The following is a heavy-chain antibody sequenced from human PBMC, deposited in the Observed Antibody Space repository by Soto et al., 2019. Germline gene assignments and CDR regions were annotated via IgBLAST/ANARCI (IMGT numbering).Heavy chain of an antibody. CDR2: ISYDGSNK. Sequence: GALRLSGAASGFTFSSYGMHWVRQAPGKGLEWVAVISYDGSNKYYADSVKGRFTISRDNSKNTLYLQMNSLRAEDTAVYYCAKDLWRYWGQGTLVTVSS. CDR1: GFTFSSYG. CDR3: AKDLWRY. D-gene: IGHD3-16*01. V-gene: IGHV3-30*18. J-gene: IGHJ4*02.